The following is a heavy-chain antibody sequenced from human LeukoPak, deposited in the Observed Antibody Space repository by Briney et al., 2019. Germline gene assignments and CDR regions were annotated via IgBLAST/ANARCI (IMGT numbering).Heavy chain of an antibody. J-gene: IGHJ5*02. D-gene: IGHD3-10*01. CDR3: ARGRGHYYGSGSWFDP. V-gene: IGHV4-34*01. CDR2: INHSGST. Sequence: SETLSLTCAVYGGSFSGYYWSWIRQPPGKGLEWIGEINHSGSTNYNPSLKSRVTISVDTSKNQFSLKLSSVTAADTAVYYCARGRGHYYGSGSWFDPWGQGTLVTVSS. CDR1: GGSFSGYY.